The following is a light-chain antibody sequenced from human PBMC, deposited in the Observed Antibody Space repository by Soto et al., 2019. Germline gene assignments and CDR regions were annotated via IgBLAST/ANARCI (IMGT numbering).Light chain of an antibody. CDR1: QSVSSSY. CDR3: QQYGSTPHT. V-gene: IGKV3-20*01. Sequence: ETVLTQSPGTLSLSPGERSTLSCRASQSVSSSYLACYQQKPGQAPRLLIYGASSRATGIPDRFSVSGSGTDLSLTISRLEPEDSALYYCQQYGSTPHTFGQGAKVDIK. J-gene: IGKJ1*01. CDR2: GAS.